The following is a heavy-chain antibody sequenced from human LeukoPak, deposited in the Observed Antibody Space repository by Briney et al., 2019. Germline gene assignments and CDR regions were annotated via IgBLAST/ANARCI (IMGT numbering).Heavy chain of an antibody. Sequence: SETLSLTCGVSGFPISSHSYWGWIRQPPGKGLEWIGSIHHSGTAYYNPSLKSRVTISVDTSKNQFSLNLCSVTAADTAVYYCARPFKDTTVTSGFDYWGQGTLVTVSS. CDR2: IHHSGTA. CDR3: ARPFKDTTVTSGFDY. CDR1: GFPISSHSY. D-gene: IGHD4-17*01. J-gene: IGHJ4*02. V-gene: IGHV4-38-2*01.